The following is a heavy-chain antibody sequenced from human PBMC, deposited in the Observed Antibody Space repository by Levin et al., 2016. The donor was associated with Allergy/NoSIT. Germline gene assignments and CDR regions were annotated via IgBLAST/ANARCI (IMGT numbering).Heavy chain of an antibody. Sequence: SGPTLVKPTQTLTLTCTFSGFSLSTSGVGVGWIRQPPGKVLEWLALIYWDDDKRYSPSLKSRLTITKDTSKNQVVLTMTNMDPVDTATYYCARRAGRLRMLYYFDYWGQGTLVTVSS. CDR3: ARRAGRLRMLYYFDY. CDR2: IYWDDDK. V-gene: IGHV2-5*02. CDR1: GFSLSTSGVG. J-gene: IGHJ4*02. D-gene: IGHD5-18*01.